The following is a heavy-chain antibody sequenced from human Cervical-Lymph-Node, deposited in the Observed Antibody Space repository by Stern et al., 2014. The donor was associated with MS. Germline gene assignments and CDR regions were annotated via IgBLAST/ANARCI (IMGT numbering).Heavy chain of an antibody. J-gene: IGHJ4*02. CDR1: GASISTDNW. V-gene: IGHV4-4*02. CDR2: VYHSGSA. CDR3: ARDFEFQLLCD. Sequence: QLQLQESGPGLVKPSGTLSLTCAVSGASISTDNWWSWVRQPPGQGLEWIGEVYHSGSANYNPSLKSRVTMSVDESKNQFSLRLTSVTAADTAVYYCARDFEFQLLCDWGQGALVTVSS. D-gene: IGHD2-2*01.